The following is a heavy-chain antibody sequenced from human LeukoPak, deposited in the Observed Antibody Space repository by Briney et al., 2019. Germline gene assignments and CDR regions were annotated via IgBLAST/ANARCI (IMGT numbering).Heavy chain of an antibody. CDR2: IFSGGST. Sequence: GGSLRPSCAASGFTVSSYYMSWVRQAPGKGLEWVSIIFSGGSTYYADSVKGRFTISRDNSKNTLYLQMNSLRVEDTAVYYCARLAERAFDIWGQGTMVTVSS. CDR3: ARLAERAFDI. CDR1: GFTVSSYY. V-gene: IGHV3-53*01. J-gene: IGHJ3*02. D-gene: IGHD3-3*02.